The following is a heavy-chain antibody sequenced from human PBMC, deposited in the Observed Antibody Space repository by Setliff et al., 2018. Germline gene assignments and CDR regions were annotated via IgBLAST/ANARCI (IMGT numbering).Heavy chain of an antibody. J-gene: IGHJ5*02. CDR1: GGSISSGGYY. D-gene: IGHD3-22*01. CDR3: ARAAKYDSSGYYGFWFDP. CDR2: IYYSGST. Sequence: SETLSLTCTVSGGSISSGGYYWSWIRQHPGMGLEWIGYIYYSGSTYHNPSLKTLVTISVDTSKNQFSLKLSSVTAADTAVYYCARAAKYDSSGYYGFWFDPWGQGNLVTVSS. V-gene: IGHV4-31*01.